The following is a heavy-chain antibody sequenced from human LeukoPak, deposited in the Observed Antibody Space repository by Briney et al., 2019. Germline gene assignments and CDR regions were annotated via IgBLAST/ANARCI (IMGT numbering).Heavy chain of an antibody. CDR1: GFTFSSYA. CDR3: ARGERGSWYSFDY. Sequence: GGSLRLSCAASGFTFSSYAMHWVRQAPGKGLEWVAVISYDGSNKYYADSVKGRFTISRDNSKNTLYLQMNSLRAEDTAVYYCARGERGSWYSFDYWGQGTLVTVSS. J-gene: IGHJ4*02. CDR2: ISYDGSNK. V-gene: IGHV3-30*14. D-gene: IGHD6-13*01.